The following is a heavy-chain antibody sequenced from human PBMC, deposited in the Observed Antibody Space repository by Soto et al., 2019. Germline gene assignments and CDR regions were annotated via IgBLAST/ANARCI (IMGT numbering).Heavy chain of an antibody. Sequence: QVQLVQSGAEVKKPGASVKVSCKASGYTFTSYAMHWVRQAPGQRLEWMGWINVANGDTKYSQKFQGRVTITSDTSASTAYMELSSLKSEDTALYYCARCGGFRFFDWESDYWGQGTLVTVSS. D-gene: IGHD3-9*01. CDR2: INVANGDT. CDR3: ARCGGFRFFDWESDY. CDR1: GYTFTSYA. J-gene: IGHJ4*02. V-gene: IGHV1-3*01.